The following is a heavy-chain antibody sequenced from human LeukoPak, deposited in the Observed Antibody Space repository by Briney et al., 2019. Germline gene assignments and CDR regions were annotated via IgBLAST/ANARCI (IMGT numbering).Heavy chain of an antibody. CDR1: GGSISSSSYY. J-gene: IGHJ4*02. Sequence: SETLSLTCTVSGGSISSSSYYWGWIRQPPGKGLEWIGSIYYSGSTYYNPSLKSRVTISVDTSKNQFSLKLSSVTAADTAVYYCARLRGSYPNPDYWGQGTLVTVSS. V-gene: IGHV4-39*01. CDR3: ARLRGSYPNPDY. CDR2: IYYSGST. D-gene: IGHD1-26*01.